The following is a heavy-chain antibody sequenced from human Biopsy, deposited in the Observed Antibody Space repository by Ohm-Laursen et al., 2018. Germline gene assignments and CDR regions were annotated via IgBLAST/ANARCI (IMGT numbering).Heavy chain of an antibody. CDR3: VRGVDYYDPYHYYALDV. J-gene: IGHJ6*02. D-gene: IGHD3-22*01. CDR1: GGSFSGYY. Sequence: SDTLSLTCAVYGGSFSGYYWSWIRQPPGKGLEWIGEINHRGSTNYNPSLKSRVTISVDTSKNQFSLKLRSVTAADTAVYYCVRGVDYYDPYHYYALDVWGQGTTVTVSS. CDR2: INHRGST. V-gene: IGHV4-34*01.